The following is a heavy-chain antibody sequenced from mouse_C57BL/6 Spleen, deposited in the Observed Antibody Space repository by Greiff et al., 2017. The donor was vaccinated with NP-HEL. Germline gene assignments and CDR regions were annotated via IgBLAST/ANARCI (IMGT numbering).Heavy chain of an antibody. J-gene: IGHJ3*01. D-gene: IGHD3-2*02. Sequence: EVHLVESEGGLVQPGSSMKLSCTASGFTFSDYYMAWVRQVPEKGLEWVANINYDGSSTYYLDSLKSRFIISRDNAKNILYLQMSSLKSEDTATYYCARDGGSSGYVGWFAYWGQGTLVTVSA. CDR1: GFTFSDYY. CDR2: INYDGSST. CDR3: ARDGGSSGYVGWFAY. V-gene: IGHV5-16*01.